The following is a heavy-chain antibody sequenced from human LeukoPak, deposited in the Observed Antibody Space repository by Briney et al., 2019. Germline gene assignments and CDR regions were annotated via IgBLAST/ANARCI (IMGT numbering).Heavy chain of an antibody. Sequence: GGSLRLSCAASGFTFSDYRMNWVRQAPGKGLEWISYISNDLSTIHYAASVKGRFTISRDNARNSLYLQMDSLRAEDTAEYFCARARGGRTYSETGGYPVFDNWGQGTLVTVSS. V-gene: IGHV3-48*04. CDR2: ISNDLSTI. CDR1: GFTFSDYR. J-gene: IGHJ4*02. CDR3: ARARGGRTYSETGGYPVFDN. D-gene: IGHD2-8*02.